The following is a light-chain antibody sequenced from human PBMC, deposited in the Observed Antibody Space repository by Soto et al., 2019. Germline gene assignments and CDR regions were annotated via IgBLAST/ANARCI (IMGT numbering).Light chain of an antibody. CDR1: QIIGDY. V-gene: IGKV1-5*03. CDR3: QQYGVYYPRT. CDR2: RAY. Sequence: DIQMTQSPSTLSASVGDKVTITCRASQIIGDYLAWYQQKPGKAPVLLIYRAYTLESGVSSRFSGSGSGRELTLTIISLQPDDFATYYCQQYGVYYPRTFGGGTKVEI. J-gene: IGKJ4*01.